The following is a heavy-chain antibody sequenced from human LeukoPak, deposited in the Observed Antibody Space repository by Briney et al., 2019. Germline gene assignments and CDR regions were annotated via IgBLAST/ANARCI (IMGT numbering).Heavy chain of an antibody. CDR2: INHSGST. V-gene: IGHV4-34*01. Sequence: PSETLSLTCAVYGGSFSGYYWSWIRQPPGKGLEWIGEINHSGSTNYNPSLKSRVTISVDTSKNQFSLKLSSVTAADTAVYYCARGPWAVAGLIDYWGQETLVTVSS. CDR3: ARGPWAVAGLIDY. D-gene: IGHD6-19*01. J-gene: IGHJ4*02. CDR1: GGSFSGYY.